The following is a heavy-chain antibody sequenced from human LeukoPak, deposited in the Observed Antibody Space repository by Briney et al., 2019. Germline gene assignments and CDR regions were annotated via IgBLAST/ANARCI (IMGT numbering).Heavy chain of an antibody. Sequence: TGGSLRLSCAASGFTFSSYSMNWVRQAPGKGPEWVSSISSSSSYIYYADSVKGRFTISRDNAKNSLYLQMNSLRAEDTAVYYCATDSDTAIANADYWGQGTLVTVSS. V-gene: IGHV3-21*01. CDR3: ATDSDTAIANADY. D-gene: IGHD5-18*01. CDR2: ISSSSSYI. J-gene: IGHJ4*02. CDR1: GFTFSSYS.